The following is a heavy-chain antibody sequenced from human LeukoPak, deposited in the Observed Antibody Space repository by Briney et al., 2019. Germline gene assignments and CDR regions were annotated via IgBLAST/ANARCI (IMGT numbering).Heavy chain of an antibody. Sequence: QASETLSLTCTVSGGSISSTDHYWSWLRQPPGKGLEWIGYIYYSGTTYYNTSLKSRLTISVDTSKNQFSLELASVTAADTAVYYCARGGQQPTLYAYWGQGTLVTVSS. CDR2: IYYSGTT. CDR1: GGSISSTDHY. V-gene: IGHV4-30-4*01. D-gene: IGHD6-13*01. CDR3: ARGGQQPTLYAY. J-gene: IGHJ4*02.